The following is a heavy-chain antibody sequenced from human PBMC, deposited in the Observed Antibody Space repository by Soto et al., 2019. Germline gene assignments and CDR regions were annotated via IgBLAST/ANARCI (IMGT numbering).Heavy chain of an antibody. D-gene: IGHD5-18*01. Sequence: EVQLVESGGGLVQPGGSLRLSCAASGFSFSNYEMNWVCQAPGKGLEWVSFISSTSTTYYADSVKGRFTFSRDNAKNSLSLQMNSLRAEDTAVYYCARGYSFGYGFDYWGQGTLVTVSS. CDR2: ISSTSTT. CDR1: GFSFSNYE. V-gene: IGHV3-48*03. CDR3: ARGYSFGYGFDY. J-gene: IGHJ4*02.